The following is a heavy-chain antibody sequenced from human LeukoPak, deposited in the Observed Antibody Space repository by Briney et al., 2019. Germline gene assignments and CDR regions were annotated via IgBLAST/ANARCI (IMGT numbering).Heavy chain of an antibody. Sequence: GGSLRLSCAASGFTFSSYAMSWVRQAPGKGLEWVSAISGSGGSTYYADSVKGRFTISRDNSKNTLYLQMNSLRAEDTAVYYCASFLWFGELFPFDYWGQGTLVTVSS. V-gene: IGHV3-23*01. D-gene: IGHD3-10*01. J-gene: IGHJ4*02. CDR2: ISGSGGST. CDR3: ASFLWFGELFPFDY. CDR1: GFTFSSYA.